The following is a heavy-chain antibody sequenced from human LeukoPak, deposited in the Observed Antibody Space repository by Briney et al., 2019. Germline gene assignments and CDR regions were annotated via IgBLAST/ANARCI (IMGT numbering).Heavy chain of an antibody. V-gene: IGHV4-34*01. CDR1: GGSFSGYY. J-gene: IGHJ4*02. CDR3: ARELLWFGEKRFDY. Sequence: SETLSLTCAVYGGSFSGYYWSWIRQPPGKGLEWIGEINHSGSTYYNPSLKSRVTISVDTSKNQFSLKLSSVTAADTAVYYCARELLWFGEKRFDYWGQGTLVTVSS. D-gene: IGHD3-10*01. CDR2: INHSGST.